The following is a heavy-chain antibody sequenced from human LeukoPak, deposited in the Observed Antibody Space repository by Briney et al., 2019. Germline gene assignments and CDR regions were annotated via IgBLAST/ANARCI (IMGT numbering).Heavy chain of an antibody. V-gene: IGHV4-4*07. Sequence: SETLSLTCTVSGGSISGYYWNWIRQSAGKGLEWIGRIYANGGTNYNPSLRSRVSMSVDTSKNQFSLKLTSVTAADTAIYYCSRDFTRNSYAVAEFSHPWGQGTLVSVSS. CDR2: IYANGGT. J-gene: IGHJ1*01. CDR1: GGSISGYY. CDR3: SRDFTRNSYAVAEFSHP. D-gene: IGHD5-18*01.